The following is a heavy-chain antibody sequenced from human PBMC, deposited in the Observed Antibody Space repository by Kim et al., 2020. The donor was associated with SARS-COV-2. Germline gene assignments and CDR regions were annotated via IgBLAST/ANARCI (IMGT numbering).Heavy chain of an antibody. CDR2: INPSGGST. D-gene: IGHD6-13*01. Sequence: ASVKVSCKASGYTFTSYYMHWVRQAPGQGLEWMGIINPSGGSTSYAQKFQGRVTMTRDTSTSTVYMELSSLRSEDTAVYYCARGGPQSRLAAARPEYYYYYGMDVWGQGPTVTVSS. CDR1: GYTFTSYY. J-gene: IGHJ6*02. CDR3: ARGGPQSRLAAARPEYYYYYGMDV. V-gene: IGHV1-46*01.